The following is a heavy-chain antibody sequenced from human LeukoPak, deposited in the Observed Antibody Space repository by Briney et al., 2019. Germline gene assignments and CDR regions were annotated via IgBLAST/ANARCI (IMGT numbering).Heavy chain of an antibody. CDR3: AKPLEYYDTTGYLTRIFDY. V-gene: IGHV3-23*01. J-gene: IGHJ4*02. CDR1: GFTFSTYG. CDR2: ITGSSDGT. D-gene: IGHD3-22*01. Sequence: GGSLRLSCAASGFTFSTYGMSWVRQAPGKGPEWVSAITGSSDGTYYADSVKGRFTISRDNSKNTLFLQMNSLRAEDTAVYDCAKPLEYYDTTGYLTRIFDYWGQGTLVTVSS.